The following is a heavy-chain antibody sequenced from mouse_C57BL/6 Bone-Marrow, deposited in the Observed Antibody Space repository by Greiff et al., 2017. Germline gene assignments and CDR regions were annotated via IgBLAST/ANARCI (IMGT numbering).Heavy chain of an antibody. CDR1: GFSLTSYG. Sequence: VQLQQSGPGLVQPSQSLSITCPVSGFSLTSYGVHWVRQSPGKGLEWLGVIWSGGSTDYNAAFISRLSLSKDNSKSQVFFKMNSLQADDTAIYYCARSTVVVPYDAMDYWGQGTSVTVSS. CDR3: ARSTVVVPYDAMDY. J-gene: IGHJ4*01. D-gene: IGHD1-1*01. V-gene: IGHV2-2*01. CDR2: IWSGGST.